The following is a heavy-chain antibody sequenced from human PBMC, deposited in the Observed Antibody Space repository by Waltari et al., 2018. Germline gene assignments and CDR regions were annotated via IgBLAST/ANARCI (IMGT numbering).Heavy chain of an antibody. J-gene: IGHJ4*02. V-gene: IGHV1-18*01. CDR3: ARTCISAACYMIY. CDR1: GYPFTSRG. CDR2: VNTQNGST. Sequence: QVQLVQSGGEMTEPGASVKVSCKAYGYPFTSRGINWVRQAPGQGLEWMGWVNTQNGSTNYAQNLQGRVTMTADTSTTTAYMELRSLKSDDTAIYYCARTCISAACYMIYWGQGTLVTVSA. D-gene: IGHD2-2*02.